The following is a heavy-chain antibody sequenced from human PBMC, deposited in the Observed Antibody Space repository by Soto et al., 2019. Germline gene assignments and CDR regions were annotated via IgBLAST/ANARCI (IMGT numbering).Heavy chain of an antibody. CDR3: VRDVGGSGWFAP. J-gene: IGHJ5*02. CDR1: GISIDNYY. Sequence: LPLTCTVSGISIDNYYCSWIRQSAGKGLEWIGRIYSSGTTNYNPSLKGRVTMSVDMSKSQFSLNVRSVTAADTAVYYCVRDVGGSGWFAPWGQGTLVTVSA. V-gene: IGHV4-4*07. CDR2: IYSSGTT.